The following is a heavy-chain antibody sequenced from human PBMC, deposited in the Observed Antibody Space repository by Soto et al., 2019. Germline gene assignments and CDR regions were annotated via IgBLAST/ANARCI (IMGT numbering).Heavy chain of an antibody. CDR1: GFTFSSYS. Sequence: GGSLRLSCAASGFTFSSYSMNWVRQAPGKGLEWVSSISSSSSYIYYADSVKGRFTISRDNAKNSLYLQMNSLRAEDTAVYYCARGMGEYSSSSGGGYWGQGTLVTVSS. CDR2: ISSSSSYI. D-gene: IGHD6-6*01. V-gene: IGHV3-21*01. J-gene: IGHJ4*02. CDR3: ARGMGEYSSSSGGGY.